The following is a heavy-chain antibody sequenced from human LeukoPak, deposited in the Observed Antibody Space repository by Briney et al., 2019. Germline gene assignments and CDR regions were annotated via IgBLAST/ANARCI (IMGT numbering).Heavy chain of an antibody. CDR1: GFTFSAYW. J-gene: IGHJ4*02. CDR2: IIDVGSDS. V-gene: IGHV3-74*01. Sequence: PGGSLRLSCAASGFTFSAYWMHWVRQAPGKGLVRVGRIIDVGSDSTYVDSVKGRFTISRDNAKNTLYLQMNNLRAEDTAVYYCAGVKVAGTRSFDYWGQGTLATVSS. D-gene: IGHD6-19*01. CDR3: AGVKVAGTRSFDY.